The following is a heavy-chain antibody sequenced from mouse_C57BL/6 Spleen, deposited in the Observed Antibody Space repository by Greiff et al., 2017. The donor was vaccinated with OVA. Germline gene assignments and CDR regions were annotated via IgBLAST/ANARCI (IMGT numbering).Heavy chain of an antibody. CDR2: IYPSDSET. D-gene: IGHD2-1*01. V-gene: IGHV1-61*01. CDR1: GYTFTSYW. J-gene: IGHJ2*01. CDR3: AKGGYYLDY. Sequence: QVQLKQPGAELVRPGSSVKLSCKASGYTFTSYWMDWVKQRPGQGLEWIGNIYPSDSETHYNQKFKDKATLTVDKSSSTAYMQLSSLTSEDSAVYYCAKGGYYLDYWGQGTTLTVSS.